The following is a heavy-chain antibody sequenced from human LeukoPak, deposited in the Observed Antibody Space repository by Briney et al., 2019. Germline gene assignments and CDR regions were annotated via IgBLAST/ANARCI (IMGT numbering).Heavy chain of an antibody. CDR2: VSGSGGST. CDR1: GFPFSSYA. V-gene: IGHV3-23*01. J-gene: IGHJ4*02. D-gene: IGHD1-26*01. CDR3: AKSKTGGSYYGFDY. Sequence: AGSLRLSCAASGFPFSSYAMSWVRQAPGKGLEWVSAVSGSGGSTYYADSVKGRFTISRDNSKNTLYLQMNSLRAEDMAVYYCAKSKTGGSYYGFDYWGQGTLVTVSS.